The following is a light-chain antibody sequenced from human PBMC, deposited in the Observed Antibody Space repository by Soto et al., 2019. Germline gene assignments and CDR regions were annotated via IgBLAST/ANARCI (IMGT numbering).Light chain of an antibody. J-gene: IGLJ1*01. V-gene: IGLV1-51*01. CDR2: DNN. CDR1: SSNIGNNL. CDR3: GTWDTSLSAYV. Sequence: QSVLTQPPSVSAAPGQRVTISCSGSSSNIGNNLVSWYQQFPGTAPKLLIYDNNNRPSGIPDRFSGSKSGTSATLGITGLQTGDEADYYCGTWDTSLSAYVFGTGTKVTVL.